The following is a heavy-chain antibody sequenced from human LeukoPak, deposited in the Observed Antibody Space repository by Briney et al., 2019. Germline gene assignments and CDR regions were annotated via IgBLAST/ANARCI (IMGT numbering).Heavy chain of an antibody. J-gene: IGHJ3*02. Sequence: GGSLRLSCAASGFTFSSYAMHWVRQAPGKGLERVAVISYDGSNKYYADSVKGRFTISRDNSKNTLYLQMNSLRAEDTAVYYCARDAFDCSGGSCYSNDAFDIWGQGTTVTVSS. V-gene: IGHV3-30*04. CDR1: GFTFSSYA. CDR2: ISYDGSNK. D-gene: IGHD2-15*01. CDR3: ARDAFDCSGGSCYSNDAFDI.